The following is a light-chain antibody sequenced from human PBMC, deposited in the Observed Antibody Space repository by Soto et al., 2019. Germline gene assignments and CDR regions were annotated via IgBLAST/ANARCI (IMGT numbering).Light chain of an antibody. J-gene: IGKJ1*01. CDR1: QGISSC. Sequence: DIQLTQSPSFLSSSLGDRVTITCRASQGISSCLAWYQQKPGKAPKLLIYAASTLQSGVPSRFSGSGSGTDFTLTISCLQSEDFATYYCQQYYSYPQTFGQGTKVDIK. CDR2: AAS. CDR3: QQYYSYPQT. V-gene: IGKV1-9*01.